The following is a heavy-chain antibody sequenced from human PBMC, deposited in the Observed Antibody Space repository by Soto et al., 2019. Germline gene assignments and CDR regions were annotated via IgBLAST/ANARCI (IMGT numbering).Heavy chain of an antibody. J-gene: IGHJ6*02. D-gene: IGHD3-10*01. CDR3: ALGDYYGSGSYYYYYYYGMDV. CDR1: GGTFSSYT. Sequence: GASVKVSCKASGGTFSSYTISWVRQAPGQGLEWMGRIIPILGIANYAQKFQGRVTITADKSTSTAYMELSSLRSEDTAVYYCALGDYYGSGSYYYYYYYGMDVWGQGTTVTVSS. CDR2: IIPILGIA. V-gene: IGHV1-69*02.